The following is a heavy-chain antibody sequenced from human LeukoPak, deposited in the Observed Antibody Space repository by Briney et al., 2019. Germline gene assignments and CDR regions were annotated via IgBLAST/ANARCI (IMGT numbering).Heavy chain of an antibody. CDR1: GGTFSGYA. D-gene: IGHD5-24*01. J-gene: IGHJ4*02. Sequence: GASVKVSCKASGGTFSGYAINWVRQAPGQGLEWMGRIIPVLGAAKYAQEFQDRLTITADTSTGAAYMELSSLRSEDTAVYYCASRRDGYNRVTEDYWGQGTLVTVSS. CDR3: ASRRDGYNRVTEDY. CDR2: IIPVLGAA. V-gene: IGHV1-69*04.